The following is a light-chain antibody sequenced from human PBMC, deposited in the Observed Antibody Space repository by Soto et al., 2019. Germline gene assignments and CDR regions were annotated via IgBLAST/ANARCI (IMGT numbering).Light chain of an antibody. CDR2: DVS. CDR3: SSYTSSSPLV. Sequence: QSALTQPASVSGSPGQSITISCTGTSSDVGGYNYVSWYQPHPGNAPKLMLYDVSNRPSGVSNRFSGSKSGNTASLTISGLQAEDEADYYCSSYTSSSPLVFGGGTKLTVL. J-gene: IGLJ2*01. CDR1: SSDVGGYNY. V-gene: IGLV2-14*01.